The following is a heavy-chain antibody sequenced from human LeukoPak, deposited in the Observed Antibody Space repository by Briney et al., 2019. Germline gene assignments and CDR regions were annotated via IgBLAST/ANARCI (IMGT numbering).Heavy chain of an antibody. Sequence: PSETLSLTCTVSGASISSYYWSWIRQPPGKGLEWIGYIYYSGSTHYNPSLKSRVTISVDTSKNQFSLRLSSMTAADTAVYYCASGPYPAAGTDHQFDYWGQGTLVTVS. CDR1: GASISSYY. CDR3: ASGPYPAAGTDHQFDY. D-gene: IGHD6-13*01. V-gene: IGHV4-59*01. J-gene: IGHJ4*02. CDR2: IYYSGST.